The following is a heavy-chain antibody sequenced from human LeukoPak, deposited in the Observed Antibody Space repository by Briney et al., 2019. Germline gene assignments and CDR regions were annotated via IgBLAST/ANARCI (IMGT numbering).Heavy chain of an antibody. CDR3: AKATYYYDSSGSGRVQH. CDR1: GFTLSSYA. Sequence: GGSLRLSCAASGFTLSSYAMSWVRQAPGKGLEWVSATSSSDAGTYYAESVRGRFTISRDNSKNTLFLQMNSLRAEDAAVYYCAKATYYYDSSGSGRVQHWGQGTLVTVSS. J-gene: IGHJ1*01. V-gene: IGHV3-23*01. CDR2: TSSSDAGT. D-gene: IGHD3-22*01.